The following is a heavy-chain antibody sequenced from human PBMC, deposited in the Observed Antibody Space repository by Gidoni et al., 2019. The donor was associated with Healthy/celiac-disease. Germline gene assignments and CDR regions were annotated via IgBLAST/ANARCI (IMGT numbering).Heavy chain of an antibody. V-gene: IGHV1-2*04. D-gene: IGHD6-13*01. CDR3: AREQLGYSSSWYSVHWFDP. Sequence: QVQLVQSGAEVKKPGASVKVSCKAPGYTFTGYYMHWVRQAPGQGLEWMGWINPNSGGTNYAQKFQGWVTMTRDTSISTAYMELSRLRSDDTAVYYCAREQLGYSSSWYSVHWFDPWGQGTLVTVSS. CDR1: GYTFTGYY. J-gene: IGHJ5*02. CDR2: INPNSGGT.